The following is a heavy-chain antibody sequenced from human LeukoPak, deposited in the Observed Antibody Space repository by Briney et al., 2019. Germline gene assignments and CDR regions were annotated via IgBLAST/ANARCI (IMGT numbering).Heavy chain of an antibody. V-gene: IGHV1-46*01. CDR1: GHTFTGYY. CDR2: INPSGGST. Sequence: ASVKVSCKASGHTFTGYYMHWVRQAPGQGLEWMGIINPSGGSTSYAQKFQGRVTMTRDMSTSTVYMELSSLRSEDTAVYYCARGLIHYYDSSGYYFGAFDIWGQGTMVTVSS. CDR3: ARGLIHYYDSSGYYFGAFDI. D-gene: IGHD3-22*01. J-gene: IGHJ3*02.